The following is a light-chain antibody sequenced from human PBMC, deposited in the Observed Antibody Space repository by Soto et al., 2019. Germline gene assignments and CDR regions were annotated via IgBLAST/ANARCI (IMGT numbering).Light chain of an antibody. CDR1: QSVGSF. CDR2: DAS. CDR3: QHRNNWLGT. Sequence: EIVLTQSPATLSLSPGERATLSCRASQSVGSFLAWYQQKSGQAPRLLIYDASNRAPGIPARFSGRGSGTDFTLTISSLEPEDFAVYYCQHRNNWLGTFGPGTKVDIK. V-gene: IGKV3-11*01. J-gene: IGKJ3*01.